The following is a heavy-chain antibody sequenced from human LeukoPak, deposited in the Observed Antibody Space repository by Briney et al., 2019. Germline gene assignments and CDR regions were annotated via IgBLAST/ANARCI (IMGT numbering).Heavy chain of an antibody. J-gene: IGHJ6*02. CDR2: INHSGST. D-gene: IGHD3-3*01. Sequence: SETLSLTCAVYGGSFSGYYWSWIRQPPGKGLEWIGEINHSGSTNYNPSLKSRVTISVDTSKNPFSLKLRSVTAADTAVYYCARGRPPITIFGVVIEGPYYYYGMDVWGQGTTVTVSS. CDR3: ARGRPPITIFGVVIEGPYYYYGMDV. V-gene: IGHV4-34*01. CDR1: GGSFSGYY.